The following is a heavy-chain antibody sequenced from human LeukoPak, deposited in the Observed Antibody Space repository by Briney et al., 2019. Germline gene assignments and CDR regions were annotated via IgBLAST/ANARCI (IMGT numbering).Heavy chain of an antibody. V-gene: IGHV1-8*01. D-gene: IGHD6-6*01. CDR3: ARGFRQLPTSARRRNYYDYGMDV. CDR1: GYTFTSYD. Sequence: EDSVKVSCKASGYTFTSYDINWVRQATGQGLEWMGWMNPNSGNTDYAHKFQGRVTKTRNTSIHKAYMELKSLRSEDTAVYYCARGFRQLPTSARRRNYYDYGMDVWGQGTTVTVSS. J-gene: IGHJ6*02. CDR2: MNPNSGNT.